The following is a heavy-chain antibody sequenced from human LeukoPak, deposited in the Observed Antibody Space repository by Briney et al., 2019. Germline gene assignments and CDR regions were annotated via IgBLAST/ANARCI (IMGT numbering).Heavy chain of an antibody. J-gene: IGHJ4*02. CDR2: IIPILGIA. Sequence: SVKVSCKASGGTFSSYTISWVRQAPGQGLERMGRIIPILGIANYAQKFQGRVTITADKSTSTAYMELSSLGSEDTAVYYCAISYYYDSSGYYLLLSDYWGQGTLVTVSS. CDR3: AISYYYDSSGYYLLLSDY. CDR1: GGTFSSYT. D-gene: IGHD3-22*01. V-gene: IGHV1-69*02.